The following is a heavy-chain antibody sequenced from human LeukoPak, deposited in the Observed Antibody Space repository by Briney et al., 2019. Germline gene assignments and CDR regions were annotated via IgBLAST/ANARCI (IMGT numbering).Heavy chain of an antibody. J-gene: IGHJ4*02. Sequence: SETLSLTCTVSGGSISSYYWSWIRQPPGKGLEWIGYIYYSGSTNYNPSLKSRVIISVDTSKNQFSLKLSSVTAADTAVYYCARIYCSGGSCYSREVDYWGQGTLVTVSS. CDR2: IYYSGST. CDR3: ARIYCSGGSCYSREVDY. CDR1: GGSISSYY. V-gene: IGHV4-59*01. D-gene: IGHD2-15*01.